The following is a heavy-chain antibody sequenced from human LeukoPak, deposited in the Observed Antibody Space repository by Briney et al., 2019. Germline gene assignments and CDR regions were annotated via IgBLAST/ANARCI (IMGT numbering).Heavy chain of an antibody. CDR1: GGSISSFY. CDR3: AREGYDVLSSYPYYYYYMDV. D-gene: IGHD3-9*01. V-gene: IGHV4-4*07. J-gene: IGHJ6*03. Sequence: PSETLSLTCTVSGGSISSFYWNWIRQPAGKGLEWIGRIYSGVTAIYNPSLKSRVTMTVDTSKSQFSLKLSSVTAADTAVYYCAREGYDVLSSYPYYYYYMDVWGKGTTVTVSS. CDR2: IYSGVTA.